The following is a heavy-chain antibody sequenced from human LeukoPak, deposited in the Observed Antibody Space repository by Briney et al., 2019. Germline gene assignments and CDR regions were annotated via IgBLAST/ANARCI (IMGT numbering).Heavy chain of an antibody. CDR2: IYHSGST. D-gene: IGHD3-10*01. CDR1: GYSISSGYY. Sequence: NPSETLSLTCTVSGYSISSGYYWGWIRPPPGKGLEWIGNIYHSGSTYYNPSLKSRVTISVDTSKNQVSLKLSSVTAADTAVYYCARVGVSNYYYFYYMDVWGKGTTVTVSS. CDR3: ARVGVSNYYYFYYMDV. V-gene: IGHV4-38-2*02. J-gene: IGHJ6*03.